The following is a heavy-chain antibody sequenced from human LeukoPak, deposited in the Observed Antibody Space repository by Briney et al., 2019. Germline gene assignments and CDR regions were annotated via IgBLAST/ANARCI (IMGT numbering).Heavy chain of an antibody. CDR2: IYFSGTT. J-gene: IGHJ3*02. CDR1: GGSISSYY. D-gene: IGHD5-24*01. Sequence: SETLSFTCTVSGGSISSYYWSWIRQPPGKGLEWVGYIYFSGTTNYNPSLKSRVAISVDTSKNHLSLKLSSVTAADTAVYYCARQSGGGYNSGVFDIWGPGTMVTVSS. V-gene: IGHV4-59*08. CDR3: ARQSGGGYNSGVFDI.